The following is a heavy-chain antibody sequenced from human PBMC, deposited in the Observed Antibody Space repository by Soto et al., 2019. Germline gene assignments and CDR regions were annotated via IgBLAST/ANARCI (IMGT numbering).Heavy chain of an antibody. Sequence: EVQLLQSGGGLVQPGGSLRLSCAASGFIFSNYAMNWVRQAPGKGLEWVSIVTSRGDTTYYADSVKGRFTTSRDKSKNPLYLAVKSLTAGDTAVYYCAKDRLGGGLDYWGQGTLVSVSS. V-gene: IGHV3-23*01. J-gene: IGHJ4*02. CDR1: GFIFSNYA. CDR3: AKDRLGGGLDY. CDR2: VTSRGDTT. D-gene: IGHD3-16*01.